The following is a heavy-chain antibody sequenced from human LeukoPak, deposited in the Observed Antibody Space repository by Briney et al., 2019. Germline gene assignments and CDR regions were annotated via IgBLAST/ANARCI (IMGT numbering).Heavy chain of an antibody. V-gene: IGHV3-9*01. CDR3: AKRLYGGVISY. D-gene: IGHD3-10*01. J-gene: IGHJ4*02. CDR1: GFTFDDYA. CDR2: ISWNSGSI. Sequence: PGGSLRLSCAASGFTFDDYAMHWVRQAPGKGLEWVSGISWNSGSIGYADSVKGRFTISRDNAKNSLYLQMNSLRAEDTAVYHCAKRLYGGVISYWGQGTLVTVTS.